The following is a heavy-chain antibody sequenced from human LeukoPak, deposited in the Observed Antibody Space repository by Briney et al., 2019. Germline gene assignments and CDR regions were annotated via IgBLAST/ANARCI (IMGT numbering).Heavy chain of an antibody. J-gene: IGHJ4*02. CDR2: ISGSGGST. V-gene: IGHV3-23*01. CDR3: ARVPSWFGDGYFDY. Sequence: GGSLRLSCAASRFTFSSYGMSWVRQAPGKGLEWVSAISGSGGSTYYADSVKGRFTISRDNSKNTLYLQMNSLRAEDTAVYYCARVPSWFGDGYFDYWGQGTLVTVSS. D-gene: IGHD3-10*01. CDR1: RFTFSSYG.